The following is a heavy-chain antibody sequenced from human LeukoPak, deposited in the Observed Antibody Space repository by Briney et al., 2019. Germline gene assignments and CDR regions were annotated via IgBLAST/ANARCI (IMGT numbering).Heavy chain of an antibody. CDR1: GGSISSYY. CDR2: IYYSGST. D-gene: IGHD5-12*01. V-gene: IGHV4-59*01. Sequence: SETLSLTCTVSGGSISSYYWSWIRQPPGKGLEWIGYIYYSGSTNYNPSLKSRVTISVDTSKNQFSLKLSSVTAADTAAYYCARATGYSGYDLNYYGMDVWGQGTTVTVSS. CDR3: ARATGYSGYDLNYYGMDV. J-gene: IGHJ6*02.